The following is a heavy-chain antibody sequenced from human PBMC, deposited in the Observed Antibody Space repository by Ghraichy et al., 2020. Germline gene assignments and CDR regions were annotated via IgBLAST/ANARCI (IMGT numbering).Heavy chain of an antibody. CDR2: ISAYNGDT. D-gene: IGHD3-3*01. CDR1: GYTFTSYG. Sequence: ASVKVSCKASGYTFTSYGISWVRQAPGQGLEWMGWISAYNGDTNYAQKLQGRVTMTTDTSTSTAYMELRSLRSDDTAVYYCARDSDYDFWSRIWYYMDVWGKGTTVTVSS. J-gene: IGHJ6*03. CDR3: ARDSDYDFWSRIWYYMDV. V-gene: IGHV1-18*01.